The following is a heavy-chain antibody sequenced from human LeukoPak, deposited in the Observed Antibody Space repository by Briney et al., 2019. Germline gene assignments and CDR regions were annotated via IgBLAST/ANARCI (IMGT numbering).Heavy chain of an antibody. J-gene: IGHJ4*02. CDR2: IYYSGST. CDR1: GGSITAYY. Sequence: PSETLSLTCTVSGGSITAYYWSWIRQPPEKELEWIGYIYYSGSTNYSPSLKSRVTISVDTSKNQFSLKLRSVTAADTAVYYCARLSPDGYNYFDFWGQGTLVTVSS. D-gene: IGHD5-24*01. CDR3: ARLSPDGYNYFDF. V-gene: IGHV4-59*01.